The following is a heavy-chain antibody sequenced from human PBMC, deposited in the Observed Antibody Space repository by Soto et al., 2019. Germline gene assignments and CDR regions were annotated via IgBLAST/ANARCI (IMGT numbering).Heavy chain of an antibody. CDR1: GDSVSSNSAA. V-gene: IGHV6-1*01. Sequence: SPTLSLTCAISGDSVSSNSAAWTWIRQSPSRGLEWLGRTYYRSKWYNDYAVSVKSRITINPDTSKNQFSLQLNSVTPEDTAVYYCARESSVTNSYYYYYYYMDVWGKGTTVTVSS. J-gene: IGHJ6*03. D-gene: IGHD4-4*01. CDR3: ARESSVTNSYYYYYYYMDV. CDR2: TYYRSKWYN.